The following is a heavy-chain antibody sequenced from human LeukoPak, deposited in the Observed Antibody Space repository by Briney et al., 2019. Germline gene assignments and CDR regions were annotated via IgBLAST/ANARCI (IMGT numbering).Heavy chain of an antibody. J-gene: IGHJ1*01. CDR3: ARVSAIAAAGEYFQD. CDR1: GYTFTNFG. V-gene: IGHV1-18*01. CDR2: ISPYNGNT. Sequence: ASVKVSCKASGYTFTNFGFSWVRQAPGQGLEWMGWISPYNGNTNYAQKFLNRVTMTTDTSTSTAYMELRSLRSDGTAVFYCARVSAIAAAGEYFQDWGQGTLVIVSS. D-gene: IGHD6-13*01.